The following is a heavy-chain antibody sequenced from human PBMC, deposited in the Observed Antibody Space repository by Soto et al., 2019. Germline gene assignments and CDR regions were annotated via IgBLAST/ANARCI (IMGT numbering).Heavy chain of an antibody. V-gene: IGHV1-69*13. J-gene: IGHJ6*02. CDR3: ARDQRHTYYYDSSGPSDPYYYYGMDV. CDR1: GGTFSSYA. Sequence: AASVKVSCKASGGTFSSYAISWVRQAPGQGLEWMGGIIPIFGTANYAQKFQGRVTITADESTSTAYMELSSLRSEDTAVYYCARDQRHTYYYDSSGPSDPYYYYGMDVWGQGTTVTVSS. CDR2: IIPIFGTA. D-gene: IGHD3-22*01.